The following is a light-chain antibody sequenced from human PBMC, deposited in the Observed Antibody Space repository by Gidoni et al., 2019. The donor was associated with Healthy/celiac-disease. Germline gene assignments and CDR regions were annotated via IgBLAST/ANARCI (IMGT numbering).Light chain of an antibody. CDR1: QSMSSY. V-gene: IGKV1-39*01. J-gene: IGKJ4*01. CDR3: QQSYSTPPLT. CDR2: AAS. Sequence: DLQIPPSPSSLSASVGDRVTITCRASQSMSSYLNWYQQKPGKAPKLLIYAASSLQSGVPSRFSGSGSWTDFTLTISRLQPEDFATYYCQQSYSTPPLTFGGGTKVEIK.